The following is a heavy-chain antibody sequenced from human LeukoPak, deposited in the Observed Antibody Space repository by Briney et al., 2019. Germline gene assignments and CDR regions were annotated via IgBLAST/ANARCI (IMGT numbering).Heavy chain of an antibody. V-gene: IGHV3-23*01. CDR3: AKDRRGEVVPAGFDY. Sequence: PGGSLRLSCAASGFTFSSYAMSWVRQAPGKGLERVSAISGSGGSTYYADSVKGRFTISRDNSKNTLYLQMNSLRAEDTAVYYCAKDRRGEVVPAGFDYWGQGTLSPSPQ. CDR2: ISGSGGST. CDR1: GFTFSSYA. D-gene: IGHD2-2*01. J-gene: IGHJ4*02.